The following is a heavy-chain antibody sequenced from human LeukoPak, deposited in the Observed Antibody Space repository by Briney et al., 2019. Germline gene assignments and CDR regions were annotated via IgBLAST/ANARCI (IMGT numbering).Heavy chain of an antibody. J-gene: IGHJ4*02. CDR1: GFTFSSFG. CDR2: ISGSGGST. D-gene: IGHD3-10*01. CDR3: ARDRSPGNFDY. V-gene: IGHV3-23*01. Sequence: GGSLRLSCAASGFTFSSFGMSWVRQAPGKGLEWVSAISGSGGSTYSADSVKGRFTISRDNSKNTLYLQMNSLRAEDTAVYYCARDRSPGNFDYWGQGTLVTVSS.